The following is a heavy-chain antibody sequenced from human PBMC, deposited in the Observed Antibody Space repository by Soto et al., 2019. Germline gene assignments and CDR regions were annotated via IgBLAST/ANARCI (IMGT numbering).Heavy chain of an antibody. Sequence: QVQLVESGGGVVQPGRSLRLSCAASGFTFSSYAMHWVRQAPGKGLEWVAVISYDGSNKYYADSVKGRFTISRDNSKNTLYLQMNSLRAEDTAVYYCARDIVVVPAARMDVWGQGTTVTVSS. D-gene: IGHD2-2*01. V-gene: IGHV3-30-3*01. J-gene: IGHJ6*02. CDR1: GFTFSSYA. CDR2: ISYDGSNK. CDR3: ARDIVVVPAARMDV.